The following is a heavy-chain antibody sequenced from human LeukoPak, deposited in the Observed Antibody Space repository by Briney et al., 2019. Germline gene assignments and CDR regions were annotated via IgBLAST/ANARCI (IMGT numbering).Heavy chain of an antibody. CDR3: ARVGRIGWPQPKRPNWFDP. D-gene: IGHD5-24*01. CDR2: ISSSGSTI. J-gene: IGHJ5*02. V-gene: IGHV3-11*01. Sequence: GGSLRLSCAASGFTFSDYYMSWIRQAPGKGLEWVSYISSSGSTIYYADSVKGRFTISRDNAKNSMYLQMNSLRAEDTAVYYCARVGRIGWPQPKRPNWFDPWGQGTLVTVSS. CDR1: GFTFSDYY.